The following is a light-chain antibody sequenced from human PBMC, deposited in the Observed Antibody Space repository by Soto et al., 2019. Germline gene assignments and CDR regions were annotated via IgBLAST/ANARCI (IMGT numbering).Light chain of an antibody. CDR2: DAS. CDR3: HQRSNWPLT. J-gene: IGKJ4*01. CDR1: QSISSY. V-gene: IGKV3-11*01. Sequence: EIVLTQSPATLSLSPGERATLSCRASQSISSYLSWYQQKPGQAPRLLMYDASNRATGIPARFSGSGSGTDFTLTISSLEPEDFAVYFCHQRSNWPLTFGGGTKVEIK.